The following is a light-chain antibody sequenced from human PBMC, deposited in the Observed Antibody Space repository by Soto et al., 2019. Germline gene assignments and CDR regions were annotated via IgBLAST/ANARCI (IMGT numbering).Light chain of an antibody. Sequence: QSVLTQPASVSGSPGQSITISCTGNSSDVGGYNYVSWYQQHPGKAPKLMIYEVSNRPSGVSNRFSGSKSGNTPSLTISGLQAEDEADYYCSSYTSSSTYVFGTGTNLTVL. CDR2: EVS. CDR3: SSYTSSSTYV. J-gene: IGLJ1*01. CDR1: SSDVGGYNY. V-gene: IGLV2-14*01.